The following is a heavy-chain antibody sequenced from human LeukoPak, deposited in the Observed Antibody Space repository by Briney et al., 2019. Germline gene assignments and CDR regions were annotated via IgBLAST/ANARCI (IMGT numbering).Heavy chain of an antibody. CDR1: GGSISSYY. V-gene: IGHV4-4*07. CDR3: ALVHCSGGSCYFP. Sequence: SETLSLTCTVSGGSISSYYWSWLRQPAGKGVEGVGRIYTSGSTNHNPSLKSRVTMSVNTSKNQFSLKLSSVTAADTAVYYCALVHCSGGSCYFPWGQGTLVTVSS. CDR2: IYTSGST. D-gene: IGHD2-15*01. J-gene: IGHJ5*02.